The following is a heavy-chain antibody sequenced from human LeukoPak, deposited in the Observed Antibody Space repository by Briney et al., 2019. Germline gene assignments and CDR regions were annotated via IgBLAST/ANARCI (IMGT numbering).Heavy chain of an antibody. V-gene: IGHV3-21*01. CDR2: ITSGSSYI. CDR3: AKTYGHFDD. CDR1: GLPFTRYT. Sequence: GGALTLSRAASGLPFTRYTMHWVGLAAGKGLAWVSSITSGSSYIYYADSVKGRFTISRDNAKNSLYLQMTSLRVEDTAVYYCAKTYGHFDDWGQGTLVTVSS. D-gene: IGHD4-17*01. J-gene: IGHJ4*02.